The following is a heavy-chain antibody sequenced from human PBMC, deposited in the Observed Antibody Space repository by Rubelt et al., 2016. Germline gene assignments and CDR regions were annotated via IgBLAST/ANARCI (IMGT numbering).Heavy chain of an antibody. CDR2: ISGNSGNT. Sequence: QAQLVQSGAEVKKPGASVKVSCKASGFTFNNYHFTWVRQAPGQGLEWMGWISGNSGNTDYVQKFQGRVTMTTDTSTSTAYREWRSLRSEDTDVYFCARGGNWGIDHWGQGTLVTVSS. CDR1: GFTFNNYH. D-gene: IGHD7-27*01. CDR3: ARGGNWGIDH. J-gene: IGHJ4*02. V-gene: IGHV1-18*01.